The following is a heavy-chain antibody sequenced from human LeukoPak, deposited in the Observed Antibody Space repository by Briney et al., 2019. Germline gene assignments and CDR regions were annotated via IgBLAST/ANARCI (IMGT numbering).Heavy chain of an antibody. Sequence: PGGSLRLSCAASGLTFSSYWMHWVRQAPGKGLVWVSRINSDGRGTTYADSVKGRFTISRDNAKNTLYLQMNSLRAEDTAVYYCARIGAGSSRDYWGQGTLVTVSS. J-gene: IGHJ4*02. CDR1: GLTFSSYW. D-gene: IGHD6-13*01. CDR2: INSDGRGT. CDR3: ARIGAGSSRDY. V-gene: IGHV3-74*01.